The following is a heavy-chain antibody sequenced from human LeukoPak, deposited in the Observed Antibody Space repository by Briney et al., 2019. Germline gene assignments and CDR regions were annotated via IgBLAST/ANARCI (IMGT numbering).Heavy chain of an antibody. J-gene: IGHJ4*02. D-gene: IGHD6-19*01. CDR3: AKSSSVWYYFDY. V-gene: IGHV3-21*01. CDR2: ISSSSSYI. CDR1: GFTFSSYG. Sequence: PGGSLRLSCAASGFTFSSYGMHWVRQAPGKGLEWVSSISSSSSYIYYADSVKGRFTISRDNAKNSLYLQMNSLRAEDTAVYYCAKSSSVWYYFDYWGQGTLVTVSS.